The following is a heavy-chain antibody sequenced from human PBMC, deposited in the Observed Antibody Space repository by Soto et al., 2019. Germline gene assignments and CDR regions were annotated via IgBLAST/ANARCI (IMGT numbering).Heavy chain of an antibody. Sequence: QVQLQESGPGLVKPSETLSLTCTVSGGSVSSGSYYWSWIRQPPGKGLEWIGYIYYSGSTNYNPSPKSRVTISVDTSKNQFSLKLSSVTAADTAVYYCARDQREDYDILTGYYKPLDYWGQGTLVTVSS. D-gene: IGHD3-9*01. CDR2: IYYSGST. J-gene: IGHJ4*02. CDR1: GGSVSSGSYY. CDR3: ARDQREDYDILTGYYKPLDY. V-gene: IGHV4-61*01.